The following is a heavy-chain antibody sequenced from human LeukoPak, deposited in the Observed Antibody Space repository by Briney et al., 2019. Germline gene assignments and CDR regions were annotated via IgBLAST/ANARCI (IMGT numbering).Heavy chain of an antibody. Sequence: GGSLRLSCAASGFTFNDYAIPWVRQAPGKGLEWVSGISWNSGSIGYADSVKGRFTISRDNAKNSLFLQMNSLRAEDTALYYRAKDRGSSYYYGMDVWGQGTTVTVSS. J-gene: IGHJ6*02. CDR3: AKDRGSSYYYGMDV. CDR1: GFTFNDYA. V-gene: IGHV3-9*01. D-gene: IGHD1-26*01. CDR2: ISWNSGSI.